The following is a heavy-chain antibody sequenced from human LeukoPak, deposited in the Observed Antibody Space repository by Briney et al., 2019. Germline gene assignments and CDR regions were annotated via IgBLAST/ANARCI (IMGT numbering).Heavy chain of an antibody. CDR3: ARVIRDSGGYYHWFDP. CDR2: IYYSGST. Sequence: PSETLSLTCTVSGASISSGDYYWSWLRQHPGRGLEWIGYIYYSGSTYYNPSLKSRVTISVDTSNNQFSLKLTSVTAAGTAVYHCARVIRDSGGYYHWFDPWGQGTLVTVSS. J-gene: IGHJ5*02. V-gene: IGHV4-31*03. CDR1: GASISSGDYY. D-gene: IGHD3-22*01.